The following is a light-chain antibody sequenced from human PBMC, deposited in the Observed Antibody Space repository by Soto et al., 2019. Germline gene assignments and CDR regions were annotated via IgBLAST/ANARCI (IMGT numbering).Light chain of an antibody. CDR3: SSYAGSNNFV. V-gene: IGLV2-8*01. J-gene: IGLJ7*01. Sequence: QSALTQPPSASGSPGQSVTISCTGTSSDVGHYHYVSWYQQHPDKAPKLMIYEVNKRPSGVPDRFSGSKSGNTASLTVSGLQAEDEADYFCSSYAGSNNFVFGTGTQLTVL. CDR2: EVN. CDR1: SSDVGHYHY.